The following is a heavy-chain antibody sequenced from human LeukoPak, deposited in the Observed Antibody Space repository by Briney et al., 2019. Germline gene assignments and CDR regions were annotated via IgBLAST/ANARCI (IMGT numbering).Heavy chain of an antibody. CDR3: AKVYGSGSYYDDAFDI. Sequence: GRSLRLSCAASGFTFDDYAMHWVRQAPGKGLEWVSGISWNSGSIGYADSVKGRFTISRDNAKNSLYLQMNSLRADDTALYYCAKVYGSGSYYDDAFDIWGQGTMVTVSS. V-gene: IGHV3-9*01. D-gene: IGHD3-10*01. CDR2: ISWNSGSI. J-gene: IGHJ3*02. CDR1: GFTFDDYA.